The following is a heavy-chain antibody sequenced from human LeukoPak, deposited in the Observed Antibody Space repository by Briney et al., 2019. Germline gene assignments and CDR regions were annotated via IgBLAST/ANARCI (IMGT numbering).Heavy chain of an antibody. V-gene: IGHV3-33*06. D-gene: IGHD3-22*01. CDR3: AKGGYSDKYYFDY. Sequence: GRSLRLSCAASGFSFSDYGMHWVRQAPGKGLEWVAVIWYDGSNKYYADSVKGRFTISRDNSKNTLYLQMNSLRAEDTAVYYCAKGGYSDKYYFDYWGQGTLVTVSS. CDR1: GFSFSDYG. CDR2: IWYDGSNK. J-gene: IGHJ4*02.